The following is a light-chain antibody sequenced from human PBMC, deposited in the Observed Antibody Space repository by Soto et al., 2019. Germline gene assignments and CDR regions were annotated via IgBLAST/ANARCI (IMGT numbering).Light chain of an antibody. J-gene: IGKJ5*01. V-gene: IGKV1-9*01. CDR2: AAS. Sequence: MQLTQSASSLSESVGDSVTITCRASQGISSFLAWYQQKPGKAPKLLIYAASTLQSGVPSRFSGSGSGTDFTLTISSLQPEDFATYFCQQLNSYPITFGQGTRLEI. CDR3: QQLNSYPIT. CDR1: QGISSF.